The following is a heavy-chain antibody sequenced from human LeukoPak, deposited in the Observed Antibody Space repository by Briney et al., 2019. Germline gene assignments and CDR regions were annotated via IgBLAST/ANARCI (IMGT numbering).Heavy chain of an antibody. D-gene: IGHD6-13*01. J-gene: IGHJ4*02. Sequence: SGGSLRLSCAASAFTFSSYAVNWVRQAPGKGLEWVSGISGSDGDTYYADSVKGRFTVSRDNSKNTLYLQMNSLRAEDTAVYYCAKKSGHRSSWYFDYWGQGTLVTVSS. CDR2: ISGSDGDT. CDR1: AFTFSSYA. V-gene: IGHV3-23*01. CDR3: AKKSGHRSSWYFDY.